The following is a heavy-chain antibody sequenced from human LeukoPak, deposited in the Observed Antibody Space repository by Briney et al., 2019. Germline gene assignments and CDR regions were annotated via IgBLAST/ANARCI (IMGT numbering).Heavy chain of an antibody. V-gene: IGHV3-9*01. CDR1: GFTFDDYA. J-gene: IGHJ6*02. CDR3: AKGRYCGGDCYSYYGMDV. CDR2: ISWNSGSI. D-gene: IGHD2-21*02. Sequence: GRSLRLSCAASGFTFDDYAMHWVRQAPGKGLEWVSGISWNSGSIGYADSVKGRFTISRDNAKNSLYLQMNSLRAEDTALYYCAKGRYCGGDCYSYYGMDVWGQGPRSPSP.